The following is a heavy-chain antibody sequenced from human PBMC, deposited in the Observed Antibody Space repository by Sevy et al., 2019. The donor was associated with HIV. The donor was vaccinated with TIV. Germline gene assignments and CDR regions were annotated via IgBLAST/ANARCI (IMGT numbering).Heavy chain of an antibody. J-gene: IGHJ6*02. V-gene: IGHV3-21*01. CDR2: ISSSSSYI. Sequence: GGSLRLSCAASGFTFSSYSMNWVRQAPGKGLEWVSSISSSSSYIYYADSVKGRFTVSRDNAKNSLYLKMNSLRAEDTAVYYCASRYDYYEFWSGYRHGMDVWGQGTTVTVSS. CDR1: GFTFSSYS. CDR3: ASRYDYYEFWSGYRHGMDV. D-gene: IGHD3-3*01.